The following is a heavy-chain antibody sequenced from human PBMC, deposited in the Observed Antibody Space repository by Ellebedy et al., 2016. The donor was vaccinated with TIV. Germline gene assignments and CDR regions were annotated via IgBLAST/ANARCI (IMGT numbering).Heavy chain of an antibody. D-gene: IGHD3-3*01. Sequence: GESLKISCAASGFIFSGYWMHWVRQAPGKGLVWVSRINSDGSDTAYADSVRGRFTISRDNAKNTLYLQMNSLRAEDTAVYYCAREWSAFDLWGQGTMVTVSS. CDR1: GFIFSGYW. CDR2: INSDGSDT. V-gene: IGHV3-74*01. CDR3: AREWSAFDL. J-gene: IGHJ3*01.